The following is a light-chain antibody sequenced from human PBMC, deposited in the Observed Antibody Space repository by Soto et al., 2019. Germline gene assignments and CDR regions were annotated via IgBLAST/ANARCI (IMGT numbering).Light chain of an antibody. J-gene: IGLJ1*01. V-gene: IGLV2-14*01. CDR3: SSYTSSSTRV. Sequence: QSVLTQPASVSGSPGQSITISCTGTSSDVGLYNYVSWYQQHPGKAPKLMIYEVSNRPSGVSNRFSGSKSGNTASLTISGLQAEDEADYYCSSYTSSSTRVFGTGTKLTVL. CDR1: SSDVGLYNY. CDR2: EVS.